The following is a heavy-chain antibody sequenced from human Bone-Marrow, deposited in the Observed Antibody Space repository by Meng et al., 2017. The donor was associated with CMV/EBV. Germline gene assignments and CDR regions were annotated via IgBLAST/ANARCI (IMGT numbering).Heavy chain of an antibody. J-gene: IGHJ4*02. D-gene: IGHD2-8*01. CDR2: INSDGSDT. CDR3: ARDPCPSGVCYLDS. V-gene: IGHV3-74*01. Sequence: GESLKISCAASGFTFSNYWMHWVRQAPGKGLVWVSRINSDGSDTAYAGSVKGRFTISRDNAKNSLYLQMNSLRAEDTAVYYCARDPCPSGVCYLDSWGQGTLVTVPS. CDR1: GFTFSNYW.